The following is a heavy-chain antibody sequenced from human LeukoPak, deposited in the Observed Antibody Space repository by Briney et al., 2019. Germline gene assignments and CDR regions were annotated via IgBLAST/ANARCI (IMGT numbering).Heavy chain of an antibody. D-gene: IGHD3-10*01. J-gene: IGHJ4*02. Sequence: VASAKVSCKASGGTFSSYAISWVRQAPGQGLGWMGGIIPIFGTANYAQKFQGRVTITADESTSTVYMELSSLRSEDTAVYYCARDHGTMVRGYHFDYWGQGTLVTVSS. CDR3: ARDHGTMVRGYHFDY. CDR1: GGTFSSYA. V-gene: IGHV1-69*13. CDR2: IIPIFGTA.